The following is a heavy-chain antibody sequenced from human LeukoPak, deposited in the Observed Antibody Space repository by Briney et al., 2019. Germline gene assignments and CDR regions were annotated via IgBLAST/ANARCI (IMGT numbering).Heavy chain of an antibody. CDR2: ISSSSSYI. D-gene: IGHD3-9*01. Sequence: GGSLRLSCAASGFTFSSYSMNWVRQAPGKGLEWVSSISSSSSYIYYADSVKGRFTISRDNAKNSLYLQMNSLRAEDTAVYCCASLYYDILTGYYNFDYWGQGTLVTVSS. V-gene: IGHV3-21*01. J-gene: IGHJ4*02. CDR1: GFTFSSYS. CDR3: ASLYYDILTGYYNFDY.